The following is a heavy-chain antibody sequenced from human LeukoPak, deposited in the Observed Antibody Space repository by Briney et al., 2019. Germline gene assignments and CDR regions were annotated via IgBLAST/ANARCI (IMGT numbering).Heavy chain of an antibody. Sequence: GASVKVSCKASGYTFTSYGISWVRQAPGQGLEWMGWINTDSGVTNYAPKFQGRVTMTTDKSISTAYLEIKRLKYDDTAVYFCARLVKTAGYCSGATCLPLGYWGQGTLVTVSS. CDR1: GYTFTSYG. CDR3: ARLVKTAGYCSGATCLPLGY. CDR2: INTDSGVT. J-gene: IGHJ4*02. D-gene: IGHD2-15*01. V-gene: IGHV1-18*01.